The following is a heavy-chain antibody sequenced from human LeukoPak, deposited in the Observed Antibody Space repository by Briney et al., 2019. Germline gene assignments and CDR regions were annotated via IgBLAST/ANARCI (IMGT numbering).Heavy chain of an antibody. CDR3: ARVDCYHSFDY. J-gene: IGHJ4*02. V-gene: IGHV1-18*01. CDR1: GYIFTSYG. CDR2: ISVYNDNT. D-gene: IGHD2-21*01. Sequence: GASVKVSCKASGYIFTSYGIAWVRQAPGQGLEWMGWISVYNDNTNYAQKLQGRVTMTTDTSTSTAYMELRSLRSDDTAVYYCARVDCYHSFDYWGQGALVTVSS.